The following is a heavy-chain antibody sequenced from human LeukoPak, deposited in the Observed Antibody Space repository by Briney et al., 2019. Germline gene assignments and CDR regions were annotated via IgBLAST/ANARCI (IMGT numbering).Heavy chain of an antibody. CDR1: GYTFTDYY. J-gene: IGHJ6*04. V-gene: IGHV1-2*02. Sequence: ASVKVSCKASGYTFTDYYIHWVRQAPGQGLEWMGWINPNSGGTNYAQKFQGRVTLTRDTSISTAYMELNSLRSDDTAVYYSARARQRATGSYSALDSWGKGTTVTVSS. D-gene: IGHD1-26*01. CDR2: INPNSGGT. CDR3: ARARQRATGSYSALDS.